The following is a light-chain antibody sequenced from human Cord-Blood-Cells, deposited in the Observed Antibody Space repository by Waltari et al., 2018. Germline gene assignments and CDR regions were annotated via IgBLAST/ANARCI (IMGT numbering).Light chain of an antibody. V-gene: IGKV3-20*01. CDR1: QSVSSSY. CDR2: GAS. J-gene: IGKJ1*01. CDR3: QQYGSSPRT. Sequence: EIVLTQSPGTLSLSPGERATLPCRASQSVSSSYLAWYQQKPGQAPRLLIYGASSRATGIPDRFSGSGSGTDFTLTISRLEPEDFAVYYCQQYGSSPRTFGQGP.